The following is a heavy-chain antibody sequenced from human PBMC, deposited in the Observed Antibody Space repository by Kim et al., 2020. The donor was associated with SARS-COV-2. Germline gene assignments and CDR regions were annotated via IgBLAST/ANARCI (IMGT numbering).Heavy chain of an antibody. CDR2: MYAGDFQT. Sequence: GESLKISCKGSGYTFTNYWIGWVRQMPGKGLEWMGIMYAGDFQTRYSPSFAGQVTISVDKSTSTVYLQWRSLRASDTATYYCARFLDYTDSKYWYFDLWGRGTLVTVSS. D-gene: IGHD3-3*01. J-gene: IGHJ2*01. CDR3: ARFLDYTDSKYWYFDL. V-gene: IGHV5-51*01. CDR1: GYTFTNYW.